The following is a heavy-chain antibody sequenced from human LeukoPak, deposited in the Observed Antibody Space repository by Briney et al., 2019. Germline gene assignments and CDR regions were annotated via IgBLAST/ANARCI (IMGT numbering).Heavy chain of an antibody. D-gene: IGHD3-22*01. Sequence: SETLSLTCTVSGASIRSSYWSWLRQPPGKGLEWMGYIYYTGSTNSNPSLKSRVTVSVDTSMNQFSLKLSSMTAADTAVYYCARLDRSGYEMGGTWFDPWGQGTLVTVSS. J-gene: IGHJ5*02. CDR1: GASIRSSY. CDR3: ARLDRSGYEMGGTWFDP. V-gene: IGHV4-59*08. CDR2: IYYTGST.